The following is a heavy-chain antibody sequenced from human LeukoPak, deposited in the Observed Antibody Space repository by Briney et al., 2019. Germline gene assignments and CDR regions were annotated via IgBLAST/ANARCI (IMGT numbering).Heavy chain of an antibody. CDR3: AREGLYCSGGSCYPDDAFDI. Sequence: PSQTLSLTCTVSGGSISSGSYYWSWIRQPAGKGLEWIGRIYTSGSTNYNPSLKSRVTISVDTSKNQFSLKLSSVTAADPAVYYCAREGLYCSGGSCYPDDAFDIWGQGTMVTVSS. J-gene: IGHJ3*02. CDR1: GGSISSGSYY. V-gene: IGHV4-61*02. D-gene: IGHD2-15*01. CDR2: IYTSGST.